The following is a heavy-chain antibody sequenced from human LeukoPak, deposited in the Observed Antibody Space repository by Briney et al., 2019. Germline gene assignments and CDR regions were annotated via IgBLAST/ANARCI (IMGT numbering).Heavy chain of an antibody. V-gene: IGHV3-30-3*01. J-gene: IGHJ4*02. CDR1: GFTFSSYA. D-gene: IGHD3-10*01. CDR2: ISYDGSNK. Sequence: GGSLRLSCAASGFTFSSYAMHWVRQAPGKGLEWVAVISYDGSNKYYADSVKGRFTISRDNSKNTVYLQMNSLRAEDTAVYYCARDLGTWLGELSIDYWGQGTLVTVSS. CDR3: ARDLGTWLGELSIDY.